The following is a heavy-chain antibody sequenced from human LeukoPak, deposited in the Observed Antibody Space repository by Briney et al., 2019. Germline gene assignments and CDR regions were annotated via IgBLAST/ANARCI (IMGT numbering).Heavy chain of an antibody. V-gene: IGHV4-34*01. CDR2: INHSGST. J-gene: IGHJ6*02. D-gene: IGHD3-3*01. CDR3: ARNRLRFLEWLSEGMDV. CDR1: GGSFSAYY. Sequence: SETLSLTCAVYGGSFSAYYWSWIRQRPGKGLEWIGEINHSGSTNYNPSLKSRVTISVDTSKNQFSLKLSSVTAADTAVYYCARNRLRFLEWLSEGMDVWGQGTTVTVSS.